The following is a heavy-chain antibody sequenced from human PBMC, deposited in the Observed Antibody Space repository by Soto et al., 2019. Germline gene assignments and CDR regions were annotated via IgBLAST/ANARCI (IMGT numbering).Heavy chain of an antibody. V-gene: IGHV4-59*01. D-gene: IGHD1-1*01. CDR3: ARAQPQLYYYGLYX. CDR2: IYYIGST. CDR1: GGSISNYY. Sequence: LSLACNVSGGSISNYYWSCIRQPPGKGLEWIGYIYYIGSTNYNTSLRSRVTISVDSSKSQFSLKLSSVTAADTAVYYCARAQPQLYYYGLYXWGQGASFTVS. J-gene: IGHJ6*02.